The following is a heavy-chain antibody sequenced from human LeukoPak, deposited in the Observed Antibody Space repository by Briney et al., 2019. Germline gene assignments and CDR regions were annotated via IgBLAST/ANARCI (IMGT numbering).Heavy chain of an antibody. CDR3: ARADYYDSSGYFDY. D-gene: IGHD3-22*01. J-gene: IGHJ4*02. CDR1: GFTFSSYS. Sequence: GGCLRLSCAASGFTFSSYSMNWVRQAPGKGLEWVSSISSSSSYIYYADSVKGRFTISRDNAKNSLYLQMNSLRAEDTAVYYCARADYYDSSGYFDYWGQGPLVTVSS. CDR2: ISSSSSYI. V-gene: IGHV3-21*01.